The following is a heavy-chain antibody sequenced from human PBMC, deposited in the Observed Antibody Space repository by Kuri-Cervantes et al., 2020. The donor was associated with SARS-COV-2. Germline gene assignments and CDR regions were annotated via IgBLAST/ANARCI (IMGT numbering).Heavy chain of an antibody. Sequence: SETLSLTCTVSGGSISSSSYYWGWIRQPPGKGLEWIGSIYHSGSTYYNPSLKSRVTISVDASKNQFSLKLSSVTAADTAVYYCARDTQDIVVVPVALLYGMDVWGQGTTVTVSS. CDR1: GGSISSSSYY. V-gene: IGHV4-39*07. CDR2: IYHSGST. CDR3: ARDTQDIVVVPVALLYGMDV. D-gene: IGHD2-2*01. J-gene: IGHJ6*02.